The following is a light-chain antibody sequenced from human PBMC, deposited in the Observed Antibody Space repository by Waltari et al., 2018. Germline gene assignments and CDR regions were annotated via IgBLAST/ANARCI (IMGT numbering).Light chain of an antibody. V-gene: IGLV1-44*01. Sequence: QSVLTQPPSASGTPGQRVTISCSGRASNIGNHLVHWSQQLPGKAPKLIIYRSDQRPSGVPDRFSGSKSGTSGSLAISGLQSEDEADYYCAAWDDSLNGHWVFGGGTKVTVL. J-gene: IGLJ3*02. CDR2: RSD. CDR1: ASNIGNHL. CDR3: AAWDDSLNGHWV.